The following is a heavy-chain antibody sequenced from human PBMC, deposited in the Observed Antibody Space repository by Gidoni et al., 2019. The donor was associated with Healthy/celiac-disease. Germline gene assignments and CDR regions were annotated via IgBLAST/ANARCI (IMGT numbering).Heavy chain of an antibody. CDR3: ASLEQLVFGMR. CDR2: INAGNGNT. V-gene: IGHV1-3*01. CDR1: GYTFTSYA. Sequence: QVQLVQSGSEVKKPGASVKVSCKASGYTFTSYAMHWVRQAPGQRLEWIGLINAGNGNTKYSQKFQGSVTITRDTSASTAYMELSSLRSEDTAVYYCASLEQLVFGMRWGQGTLVTVSS. D-gene: IGHD6-6*01. J-gene: IGHJ4*02.